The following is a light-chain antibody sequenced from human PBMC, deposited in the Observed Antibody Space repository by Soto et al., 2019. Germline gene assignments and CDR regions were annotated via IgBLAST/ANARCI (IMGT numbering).Light chain of an antibody. V-gene: IGKV3-11*01. J-gene: IGKJ4*01. CDR3: QQRRNWPLT. CDR2: GAS. CDR1: QSVSSN. Sequence: EIVLTQSPATLSFSPGERATLSCRASQSVSSNLAWYQQKPGQAHRLLIYGASNRATGIPARFSGSGSGTDFTLTISSLEPEDFAVDYCQQRRNWPLTFGGGTKVEIK.